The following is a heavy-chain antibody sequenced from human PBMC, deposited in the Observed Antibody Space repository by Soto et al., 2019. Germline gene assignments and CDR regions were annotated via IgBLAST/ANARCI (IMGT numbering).Heavy chain of an antibody. CDR2: ISYDGSNK. V-gene: IGHV3-30-3*01. CDR1: GFTFSSYA. CDR3: ARSVVPAAIYYYYGMDV. D-gene: IGHD2-2*01. J-gene: IGHJ6*02. Sequence: QVQLVESGGGVVQPGRSLRLSCAASGFTFSSYAMHWVRQAPGKGLEWVAVISYDGSNKYYADSVKGRFTISRDNSKNTLYLQMNSLRAEDTAVYYCARSVVPAAIYYYYGMDVWGQGTTVTVSS.